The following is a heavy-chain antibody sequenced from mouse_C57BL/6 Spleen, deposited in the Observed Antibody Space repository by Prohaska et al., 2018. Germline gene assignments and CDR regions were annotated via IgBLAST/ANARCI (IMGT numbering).Heavy chain of an antibody. V-gene: IGHV8-12*01. CDR1: GFSLSTSGMG. D-gene: IGHD2-13*01. Sequence: QVTLKESGPGILQSSQTLSLTCSFSGFSLSTSGMGVSWIRQPSGKGLDWLAHIYWDDDKRYNPSLKSRLTIFKDTSRNQVFLKITSVDTADTATYYCARRRDGDYGDAMDYWGQGTSVTVSS. CDR3: ARRRDGDYGDAMDY. CDR2: IYWDDDK. J-gene: IGHJ4*01.